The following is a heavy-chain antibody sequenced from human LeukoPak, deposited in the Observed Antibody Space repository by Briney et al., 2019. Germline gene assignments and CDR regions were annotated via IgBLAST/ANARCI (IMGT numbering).Heavy chain of an antibody. Sequence: SETLSLTCAVYGGSFSGYYWSWIRQPPGKGLEWIGEINHSGSTNYNPSLKSRVTISVDTSKNQFSLKLSSVTAADTAVYYCARAITTRSSWYLSGRGYFDYWGQGTLVTVSS. D-gene: IGHD6-13*01. J-gene: IGHJ4*02. CDR2: INHSGST. V-gene: IGHV4-34*01. CDR3: ARAITTRSSWYLSGRGYFDY. CDR1: GGSFSGYY.